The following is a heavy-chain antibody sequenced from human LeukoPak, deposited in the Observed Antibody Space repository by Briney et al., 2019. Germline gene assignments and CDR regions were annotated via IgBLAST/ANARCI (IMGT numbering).Heavy chain of an antibody. Sequence: GRSLRLSCAASGFTFSSYGMHWVRQAPGKGLEWVAVISYDGSNKYYADSVKGRFTISRDNSKNTLYLQMNSLRAEDTAVYYCAKVKGLNYYDSSGFDYGGQGTLVTVSS. CDR3: AKVKGLNYYDSSGFDY. CDR2: ISYDGSNK. J-gene: IGHJ4*02. V-gene: IGHV3-30*18. D-gene: IGHD3-22*01. CDR1: GFTFSSYG.